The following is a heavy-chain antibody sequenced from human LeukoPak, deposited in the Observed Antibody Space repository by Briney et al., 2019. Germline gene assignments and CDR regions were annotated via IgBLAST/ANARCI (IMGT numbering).Heavy chain of an antibody. J-gene: IGHJ5*02. CDR2: IYYSGST. CDR1: GGSISSGGYY. D-gene: IGHD2-21*02. V-gene: IGHV4-61*08. Sequence: SQTLSLTCTVSGGSISSGGYYWSWIRQPPGTGLEWIGYIYYSGSTNYNPSLKSRVTISVDTSKNQFSLKLSSVTAADTAVYYCASSTLAYCGGDCYSGGWFDPWGQGTLVTVSS. CDR3: ASSTLAYCGGDCYSGGWFDP.